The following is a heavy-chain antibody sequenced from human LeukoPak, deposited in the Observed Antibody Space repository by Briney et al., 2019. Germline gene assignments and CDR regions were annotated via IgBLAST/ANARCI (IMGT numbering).Heavy chain of an antibody. D-gene: IGHD3-3*01. J-gene: IGHJ4*02. CDR3: AKDNRITIFGVVVGPDC. CDR2: ISGSGGST. Sequence: PGGSLRLSCAASGFTFSSYAMSWVRQAPGEGLEWVSAISGSGGSTYYADSVKGRFTISRDNSKNTLYLQMNSLRAEDTAVYYCAKDNRITIFGVVVGPDCWGQGTLVTVSS. CDR1: GFTFSSYA. V-gene: IGHV3-23*01.